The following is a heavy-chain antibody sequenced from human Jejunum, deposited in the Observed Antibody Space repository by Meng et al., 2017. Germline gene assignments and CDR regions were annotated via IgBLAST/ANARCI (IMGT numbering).Heavy chain of an antibody. Sequence: QVQLVESGGGVVQPGRCLRLACAASGFTFSSYAMYWVRQAPGKGLEWVAVISYDGSYKHYPDSVKGRFTISRDNSKNTLYLQMNSLRAEDTAVYYCARDGWGSSGWYDYWGQGTLVTVSS. CDR3: ARDGWGSSGWYDY. CDR1: GFTFSSYA. J-gene: IGHJ4*02. D-gene: IGHD6-19*01. CDR2: ISYDGSYK. V-gene: IGHV3-30-3*01.